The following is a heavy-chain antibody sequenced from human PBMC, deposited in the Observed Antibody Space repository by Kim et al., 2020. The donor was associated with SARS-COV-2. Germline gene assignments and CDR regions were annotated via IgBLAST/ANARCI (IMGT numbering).Heavy chain of an antibody. Sequence: GGSLRLSCAASGFTVSSNYMSWVRQAPGKGLEWVSVIYSGGSTYYADSVKGRFTISRDNSKNTLYLQMNSLRAEDTAVYYCAREGGWRYYDSSGYPHYFDYWGQGTLVTVSS. CDR3: AREGGWRYYDSSGYPHYFDY. CDR2: IYSGGST. D-gene: IGHD3-22*01. J-gene: IGHJ4*02. CDR1: GFTVSSNY. V-gene: IGHV3-66*01.